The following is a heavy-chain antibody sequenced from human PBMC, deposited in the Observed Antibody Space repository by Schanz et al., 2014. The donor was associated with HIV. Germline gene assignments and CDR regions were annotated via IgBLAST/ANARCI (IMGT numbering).Heavy chain of an antibody. CDR2: AHHSGST. D-gene: IGHD3-10*01. J-gene: IGHJ4*02. V-gene: IGHV4-39*01. Sequence: QLQLQESGPGLVKPSETLSLTCSVSGDSISNTTHYWGWIRQPPGKGLEWIGSAHHSGSTYYTPSLKSRVTISEDPPKTQVSLKLSSVTAADTAVFYCARHQRGSYLEALDYWGQGTLVTVSS. CDR1: GDSISNTTHY. CDR3: ARHQRGSYLEALDY.